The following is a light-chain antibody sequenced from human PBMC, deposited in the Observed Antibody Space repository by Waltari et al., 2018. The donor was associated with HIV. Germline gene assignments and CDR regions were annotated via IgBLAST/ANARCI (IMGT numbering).Light chain of an antibody. Sequence: DIVLTQSPGTLSLSPGERATLSCRASQTVSSNYLAWYQQKPGQAPRLPIYGASSRATGIPDRFSGSGSGTDFTLTISRLEPEDFAVYYCQQYARLPGVTFGGGTKVEIK. V-gene: IGKV3-20*01. CDR2: GAS. CDR3: QQYARLPGVT. J-gene: IGKJ4*01. CDR1: QTVSSNY.